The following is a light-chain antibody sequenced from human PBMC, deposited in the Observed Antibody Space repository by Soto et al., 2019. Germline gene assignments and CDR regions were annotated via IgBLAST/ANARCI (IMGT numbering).Light chain of an antibody. Sequence: DIQKPQSPSTLSASVGNKVTITCRASQRISFWLAWYQQKPGSAPNLLIYDASTLGGGVPSRFSGSGSGTEFTLTISNLQPDVFSSYYCQQYNSCPLTFGGGTEVDIK. V-gene: IGKV1-5*01. CDR2: DAS. J-gene: IGKJ4*01. CDR3: QQYNSCPLT. CDR1: QRISFW.